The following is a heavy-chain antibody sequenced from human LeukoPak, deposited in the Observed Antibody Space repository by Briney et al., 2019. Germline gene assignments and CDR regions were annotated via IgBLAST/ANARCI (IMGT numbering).Heavy chain of an antibody. J-gene: IGHJ4*02. CDR2: ITDRGGDT. CDR3: AKGKRGNYDY. CDR1: GFTFSNYA. V-gene: IGHV3-23*01. D-gene: IGHD1-26*01. Sequence: GGSLRLSCAASGFTFSNYAMTWVRQAPGRGLEWVSSITDRGGDTYYADSVKGRFTISRDNSKNTLYLQMNSLRAEDTAVYYCAKGKRGNYDYWGQGTLVTVSS.